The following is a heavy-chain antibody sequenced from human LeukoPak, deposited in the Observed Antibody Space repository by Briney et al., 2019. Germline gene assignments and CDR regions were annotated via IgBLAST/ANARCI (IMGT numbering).Heavy chain of an antibody. D-gene: IGHD3-22*01. CDR3: ARITNSGYNSYYYYIDV. V-gene: IGHV4-61*02. CDR1: GGSISSGSYY. J-gene: IGHJ6*03. Sequence: PSETLSLTCTVSGGSISSGSYYWSWIRQPAGKGLEWIGRIYTSGSTNYNPSLKSRVTISVDTSKNQFSLKLSSVTAADTAVYYCARITNSGYNSYYYYIDVWGKGTTVTISS. CDR2: IYTSGST.